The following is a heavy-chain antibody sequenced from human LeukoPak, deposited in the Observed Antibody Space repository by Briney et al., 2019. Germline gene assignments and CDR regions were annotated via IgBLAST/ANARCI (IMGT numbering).Heavy chain of an antibody. V-gene: IGHV3-23*01. CDR3: AKHTLYSGSPGRPFDY. Sequence: GGSLRLYCAASGFTFSTYGMSWVRQAPGKGLEWVSIISGSGGSTYYADSVKGRFTMSRDNSKNTLYLQMKSLRAEDTAVYYCAKHTLYSGSPGRPFDYWGQGTLVTVSS. CDR1: GFTFSTYG. CDR2: ISGSGGST. D-gene: IGHD1-26*01. J-gene: IGHJ4*02.